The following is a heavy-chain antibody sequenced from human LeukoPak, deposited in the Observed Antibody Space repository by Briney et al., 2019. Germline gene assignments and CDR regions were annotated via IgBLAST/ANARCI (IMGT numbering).Heavy chain of an antibody. CDR1: GGTFSSYA. CDR2: IIPILGIA. V-gene: IGHV1-69*04. J-gene: IGHJ3*02. Sequence: SVKVSCKASGGTFSSYAISWVRQAPGQGLEWMGRIIPILGIANYAQKFQGRVTITADKSTSTAYMELSSLRCEDTAVYYCARDTMIVVVSDAFDIWGQGTMVTVSS. D-gene: IGHD3-22*01. CDR3: ARDTMIVVVSDAFDI.